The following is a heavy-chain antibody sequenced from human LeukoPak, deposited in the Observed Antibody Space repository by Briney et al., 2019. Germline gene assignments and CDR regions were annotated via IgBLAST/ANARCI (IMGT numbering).Heavy chain of an antibody. Sequence: ASVKVSCKASGYTFTSYDINWVRQATGQGLEWMGWMNPNSGNTGYAQKFQGRVTMTRNTSISTAYMELSSLRSEDTAVYYCAASFDWLLYYGMDVWGQGTTVTVSS. V-gene: IGHV1-8*01. CDR1: GYTFTSYD. CDR2: MNPNSGNT. CDR3: AASFDWLLYYGMDV. D-gene: IGHD3-9*01. J-gene: IGHJ6*02.